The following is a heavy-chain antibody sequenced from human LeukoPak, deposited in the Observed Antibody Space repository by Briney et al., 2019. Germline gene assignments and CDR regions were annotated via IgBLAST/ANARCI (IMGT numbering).Heavy chain of an antibody. D-gene: IGHD6-25*01. Sequence: PSETLSLTCAVSGGSISSGGYSWSWLRQPPGKGLEWIGYIYHSGSTYYNPSLKSRVTISVDRSKNQFSLKLSSVTAADTAVYYCARARAAAVDYWGQGTLVTVSS. CDR1: GGSISSGGYS. J-gene: IGHJ4*02. V-gene: IGHV4-30-2*01. CDR2: IYHSGST. CDR3: ARARAAAVDY.